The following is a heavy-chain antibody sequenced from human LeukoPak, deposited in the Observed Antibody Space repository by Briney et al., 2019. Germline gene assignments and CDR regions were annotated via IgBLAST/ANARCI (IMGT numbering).Heavy chain of an antibody. V-gene: IGHV5-51*01. CDR3: ARSGQQLMDSYYYYYMDV. D-gene: IGHD6-13*01. Sequence: SGESLKISCKGSGYSFTSYWIGWVRQMPGKGLEWMGIIYPGDSDTRYSPSFQGRVTISADKSISTAYLQWSSLKASDTAMYYCARSGQQLMDSYYYYYMDVWGKGTTVTVSS. CDR2: IYPGDSDT. J-gene: IGHJ6*03. CDR1: GYSFTSYW.